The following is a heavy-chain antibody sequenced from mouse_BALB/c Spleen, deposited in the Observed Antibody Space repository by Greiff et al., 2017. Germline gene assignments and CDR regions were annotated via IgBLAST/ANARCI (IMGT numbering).Heavy chain of an antibody. CDR1: GFSLTSYG. CDR2: IWAGGST. V-gene: IGHV2-9*02. Sequence: QVQLQQSGPGLVAPSQSLSITCTVSGFSLTSYGVHWVRQPPGKGLEWLGVIWAGGSTNYNSALMSRLSISKDNSKSQVFLKMNSLQTDDTAMYYCARDYYGNYGRWYFDVWGAGTTVTVSS. CDR3: ARDYYGNYGRWYFDV. D-gene: IGHD2-1*01. J-gene: IGHJ1*01.